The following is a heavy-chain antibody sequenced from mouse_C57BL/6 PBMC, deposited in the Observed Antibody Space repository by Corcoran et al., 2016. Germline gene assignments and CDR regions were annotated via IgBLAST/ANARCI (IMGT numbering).Heavy chain of an antibody. CDR2: IAVKSDNYGA. CDR3: SRGNSEGFPY. V-gene: IGHV13-2*01. CDR1: GFTFSHYR. J-gene: IGHJ3*01. D-gene: IGHD2-1*01. Sequence: QVQLVETGGGLVRPGTSLKLSCVTSGFTFSHYRIHWLRQPPGQRLEWIAVIAVKSDNYGASYAESVKGRFAISRDDSKRSVYLVMNRLREEDTATYFCSRGNSEGFPYWGQGTLVTVSA.